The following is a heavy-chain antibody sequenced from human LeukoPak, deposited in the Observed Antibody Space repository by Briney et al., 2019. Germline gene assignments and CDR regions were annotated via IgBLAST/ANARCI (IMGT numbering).Heavy chain of an antibody. J-gene: IGHJ5*02. CDR2: IYTSGST. CDR3: ARASSIAAALNWFDP. D-gene: IGHD6-13*01. CDR1: GGSVSSYY. V-gene: IGHV4-4*07. Sequence: SETLSLTCTVSGGSVSSYYWSWIRQPAGKGLEWIGRIYTSGSTNYNPSLKSRVTMSVDTSKNQFSLKLSSVTAADTAVYYCARASSIAAALNWFDPWGQGTLVTVSS.